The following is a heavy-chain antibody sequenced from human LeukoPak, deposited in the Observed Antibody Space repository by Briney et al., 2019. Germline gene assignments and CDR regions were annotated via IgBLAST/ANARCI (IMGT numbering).Heavy chain of an antibody. D-gene: IGHD6-13*01. V-gene: IGHV4-39*07. CDR1: GDSISSSSYY. Sequence: SETLSLTCTVSGDSISSSSYYWGWIRQPPGKGLEWIGSIYYSGSTYYNPSLKSRVSISVDTSKNQFSLKLSSVTAAGTAVYYCARDRVSSSGYFFDYFDYWGQGTLVTVSS. CDR3: ARDRVSSSGYFFDYFDY. CDR2: IYYSGST. J-gene: IGHJ4*02.